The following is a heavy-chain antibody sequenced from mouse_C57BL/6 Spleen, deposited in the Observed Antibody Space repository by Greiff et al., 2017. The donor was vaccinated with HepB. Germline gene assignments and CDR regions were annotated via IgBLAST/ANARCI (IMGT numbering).Heavy chain of an antibody. J-gene: IGHJ4*01. CDR3: TSHSDYCGSSLDDAMDY. CDR1: GFTFSSYA. V-gene: IGHV5-9-1*02. D-gene: IGHD1-1*01. Sequence: EVMLVESGEGLVKPGGSLKLSCAASGFTFSSYAMSWVRQTPEKRLEWVAYISSGGDYIYYADTVKGRFNISSDNARNTLYLQMRNLKSEDKAMYYCTSHSDYCGSSLDDAMDYWGQGTSVTVSS. CDR2: ISSGGDYI.